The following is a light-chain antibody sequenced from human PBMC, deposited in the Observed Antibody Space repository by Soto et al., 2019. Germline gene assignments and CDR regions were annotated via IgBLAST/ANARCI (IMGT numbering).Light chain of an antibody. CDR1: SSNIGSNT. V-gene: IGLV1-44*01. Sequence: QSVLTQPPSASGTPGQRVTISCSGSSSNIGSNTVNWYQQLPGTAPKLLIYSNNQRPSGVPDRFSGSKSGTSASLAISGLQSEDEADYYCSSYKSRSTYVFGTGTKV. CDR2: SNN. CDR3: SSYKSRSTYV. J-gene: IGLJ1*01.